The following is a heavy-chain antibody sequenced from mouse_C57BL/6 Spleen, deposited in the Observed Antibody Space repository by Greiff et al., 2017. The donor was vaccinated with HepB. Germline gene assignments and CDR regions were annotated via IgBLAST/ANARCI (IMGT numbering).Heavy chain of an antibody. D-gene: IGHD1-1*01. Sequence: DVQLQESGPELVKPGDSVKISCKASGYSFTGYFMNWVMQSHGKSLEWIGRINPYNGDTFYNQKFKGKATLTVDKSSSTAHMELRSLTSEDSAVYYCARWYYGSSYFDYWGQGTTLTVSS. CDR2: INPYNGDT. J-gene: IGHJ2*01. CDR3: ARWYYGSSYFDY. CDR1: GYSFTGYF. V-gene: IGHV1-20*01.